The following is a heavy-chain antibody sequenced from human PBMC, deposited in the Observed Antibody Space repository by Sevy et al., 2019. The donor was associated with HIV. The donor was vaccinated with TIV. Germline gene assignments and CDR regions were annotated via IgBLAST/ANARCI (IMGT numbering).Heavy chain of an antibody. Sequence: GGSLRLSCVASGFSFSSYSINWVRQTPGKGLEWVSSISSSSSYIYYAHSVKGRFTISRDNAKNSLYLQMNSLRAEDTAVYYCARVPGSYYFDYWGQGTLVTVSS. CDR2: ISSSSSYI. V-gene: IGHV3-21*01. CDR1: GFSFSSYS. D-gene: IGHD6-6*01. CDR3: ARVPGSYYFDY. J-gene: IGHJ4*02.